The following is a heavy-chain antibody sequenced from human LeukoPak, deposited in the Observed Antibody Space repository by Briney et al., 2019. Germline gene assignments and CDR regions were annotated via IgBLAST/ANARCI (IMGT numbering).Heavy chain of an antibody. D-gene: IGHD2-2*02. Sequence: RASVKVSCKASGGTFSSYAISWVRQAPGQGLEWMGGIIPIFGTANYAQKFQGRVTMTRDMSTSTVYMELSSLRSEDTAVYYCARDPVPAAIGAYYFDYWGQGTLVTVSS. CDR2: IIPIFGTA. J-gene: IGHJ4*02. V-gene: IGHV1-69*05. CDR1: GGTFSSYA. CDR3: ARDPVPAAIGAYYFDY.